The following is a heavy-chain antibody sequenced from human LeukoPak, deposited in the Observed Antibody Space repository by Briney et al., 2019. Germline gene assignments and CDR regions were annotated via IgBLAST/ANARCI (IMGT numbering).Heavy chain of an antibody. V-gene: IGHV3-30-3*01. CDR3: ARVGYSYGYYFDY. CDR2: ISYDGSNK. D-gene: IGHD5-18*01. CDR1: GFTFSSYA. Sequence: GGSLRPSCAASGFTFSSYAMHWVRQAPGKGLEWVAVISYDGSNKYYADPVKGRFTISRDNSKNTLYLQMNSLRAEDTAVYYCARVGYSYGYYFDYWGLGTLVTVSS. J-gene: IGHJ4*02.